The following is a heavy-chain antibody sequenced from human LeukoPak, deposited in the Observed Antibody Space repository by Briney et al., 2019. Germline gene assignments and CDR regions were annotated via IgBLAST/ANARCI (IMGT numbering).Heavy chain of an antibody. J-gene: IGHJ4*02. CDR2: ISYDGSNK. CDR1: GFTFSSYA. D-gene: IGHD3-22*01. CDR3: ASQNSSGYSE. V-gene: IGHV3-30-3*01. Sequence: GRSLRLSCAASGFTFSSYAMHWVRQAPGKGLEWVAVISYDGSNKYYADSVEGRFTISRDNSKNTLYLQMNSLRAEDTAVYYCASQNSSGYSEWGQGTLVTVSS.